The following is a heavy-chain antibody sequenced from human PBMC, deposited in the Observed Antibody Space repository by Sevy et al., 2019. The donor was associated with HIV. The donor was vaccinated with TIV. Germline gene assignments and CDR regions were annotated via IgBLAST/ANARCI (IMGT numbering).Heavy chain of an antibody. Sequence: GGSLRLSCAASGFTFSSYSMNWVRQAPGKGREWVSSISGISNYISYADSMKGRFTVSRDNARNSLYLQMNSLRAEDTAVYYCARNNCSITNCYMGDVFDIWGQGTMVTVSS. CDR1: GFTFSSYS. V-gene: IGHV3-21*01. J-gene: IGHJ3*02. CDR3: ARNNCSITNCYMGDVFDI. D-gene: IGHD2-2*02. CDR2: ISGISNYI.